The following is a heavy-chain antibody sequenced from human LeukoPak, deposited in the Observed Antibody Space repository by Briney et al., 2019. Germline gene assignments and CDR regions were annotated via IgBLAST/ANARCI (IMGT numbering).Heavy chain of an antibody. CDR3: AREEDGYNDY. D-gene: IGHD5-24*01. Sequence: RASVKVSCKASGYTFTTYGISWVRQAPGQGLEWMGWVSAYNGNTNSAQKLQGRVTMTTDTSTSTAYMELRSLRSDDTAVYYCAREEDGYNDYWGQGTLVTVS. V-gene: IGHV1-18*01. CDR2: VSAYNGNT. CDR1: GYTFTTYG. J-gene: IGHJ4*02.